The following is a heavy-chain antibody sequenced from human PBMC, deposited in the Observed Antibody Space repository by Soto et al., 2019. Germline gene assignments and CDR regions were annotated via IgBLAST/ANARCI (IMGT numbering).Heavy chain of an antibody. V-gene: IGHV4-34*01. J-gene: IGHJ6*03. CDR2: INHSGST. CDR3: ARGRRDTMVRGVRVAYYMDV. D-gene: IGHD3-10*01. Sequence: SETLSLTCAVYGGSFSGYYWSWIRQPPGKGLEWIGEINHSGSTNYNPSLKSRVTISVDTSKNQFSLKLSSVTAADTAVYYCARGRRDTMVRGVRVAYYMDVWGKGTTVTVSS. CDR1: GGSFSGYY.